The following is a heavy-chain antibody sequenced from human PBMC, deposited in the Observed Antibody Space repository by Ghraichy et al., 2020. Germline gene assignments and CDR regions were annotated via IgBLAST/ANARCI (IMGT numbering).Heavy chain of an antibody. CDR3: ATARYCAGGSCPRYFHF. D-gene: IGHD2-15*01. J-gene: IGHJ4*02. V-gene: IGHV4-34*01. CDR1: GDSFSAYF. CDR2: INHNGST. Sequence: SETLSLTCAVYGDSFSAYFRSWIRQPPGKGLEWIGEINHNGSTNYNPSLKRRVTISFDTSNNQFSLRLSSVTAAYTAVYYCATARYCAGGSCPRYFHFWGQGHLVPVSS.